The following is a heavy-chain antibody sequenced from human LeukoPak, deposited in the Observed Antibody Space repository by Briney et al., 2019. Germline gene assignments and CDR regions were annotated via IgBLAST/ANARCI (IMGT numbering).Heavy chain of an antibody. V-gene: IGHV3-23*01. CDR2: ISGSGGNT. CDR1: GFTFSTYP. D-gene: IGHD3-10*01. Sequence: GGSLRLSCAASGFTFSTYPMNWVRQAPGKGLEWVSTISGSGGNTYYADSVKGRFTISRDNSKNTLYLQMNSLRAEDTAVYYCAKDFGYVWDKGTTVTVSS. J-gene: IGHJ6*04. CDR3: AKDFGYV.